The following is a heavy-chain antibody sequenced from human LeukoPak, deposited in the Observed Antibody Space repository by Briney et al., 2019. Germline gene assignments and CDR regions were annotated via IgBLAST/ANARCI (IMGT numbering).Heavy chain of an antibody. D-gene: IGHD4-17*01. CDR2: IIPIFGTA. CDR3: ARVSDYGDYVFDY. V-gene: IGHV1-69*01. CDR1: GGTFSSYA. J-gene: IGHJ4*02. Sequence: SVKVSCKASGGTFSSYAISWVRQAPGQGLEWMGGIIPIFGTANYAQKFQGRVTITADESTSTAYMELSSLRSEDTAVYYCARVSDYGDYVFDYWGQGTLVTVSS.